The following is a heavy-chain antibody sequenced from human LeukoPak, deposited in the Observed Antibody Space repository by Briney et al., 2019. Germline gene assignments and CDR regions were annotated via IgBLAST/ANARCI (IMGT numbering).Heavy chain of an antibody. CDR1: GYTFTSYY. J-gene: IGHJ4*02. D-gene: IGHD3-22*01. Sequence: ASVKVCCKASGYTFTSYYMHWVRQAPGQGLGWMGIINPSGGSTSYAQKFQGRVTMTRDTSTSTVYMELSSLRSEDTAVYYCARAPLNYYDSSGLLDYWGQGTLVTVSS. V-gene: IGHV1-46*01. CDR2: INPSGGST. CDR3: ARAPLNYYDSSGLLDY.